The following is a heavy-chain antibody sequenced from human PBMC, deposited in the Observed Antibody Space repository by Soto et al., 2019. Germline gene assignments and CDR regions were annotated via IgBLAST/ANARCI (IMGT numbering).Heavy chain of an antibody. CDR2: INHSGST. J-gene: IGHJ4*02. CDR1: GGSFSGYY. CDR3: ARAGSSTSYFDY. V-gene: IGHV4-34*01. Sequence: SETLSLTCAVYGGSFSGYYWSCIRQPPGKGLEWIGEINHSGSTNYNPSLKSRVTISVDTSKNQFSLKLSSVTAADTAVYYCARAGSSTSYFDYWGQGTLVTVSS. D-gene: IGHD6-13*01.